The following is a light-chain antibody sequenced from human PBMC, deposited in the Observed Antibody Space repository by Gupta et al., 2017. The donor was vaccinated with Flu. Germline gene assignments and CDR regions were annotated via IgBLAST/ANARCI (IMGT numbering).Light chain of an antibody. J-gene: IGKJ2*01. Sequence: GDRVTITCQASQSIRDWLAWYQQQPGKAPHLLIYKASSFEGGVPSRCSGSGSGTEFTITIISLQPDEFAAYYCQQYDTYAGTFGQGTKLEIK. V-gene: IGKV1-5*03. CDR1: QSIRDW. CDR3: QQYDTYAGT. CDR2: KAS.